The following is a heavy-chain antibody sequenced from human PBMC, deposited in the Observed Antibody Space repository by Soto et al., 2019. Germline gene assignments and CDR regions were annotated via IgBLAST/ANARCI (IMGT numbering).Heavy chain of an antibody. D-gene: IGHD3-3*01. CDR1: GYTFTSYD. CDR3: ASTIFGVVPHYYYYGMDV. J-gene: IGHJ6*02. Sequence: QVQLVQSGAEVKKPGASVKVSCKASGYTFTSYDINWVRQATGQGLEWMGWMNPNSGNTGYAQKFQGRVTMTRNTSISTAYMELSSLRSEDTAVYYCASTIFGVVPHYYYYGMDVWGHGTTVTVSS. CDR2: MNPNSGNT. V-gene: IGHV1-8*01.